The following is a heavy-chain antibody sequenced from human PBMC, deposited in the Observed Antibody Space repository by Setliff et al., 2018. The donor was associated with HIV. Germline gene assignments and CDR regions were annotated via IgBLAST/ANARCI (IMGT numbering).Heavy chain of an antibody. CDR3: ATDPGYSSTWYSESFQH. CDR1: GYTFSDYY. J-gene: IGHJ1*01. D-gene: IGHD6-13*01. CDR2: INPNSGGT. Sequence: ASVKVSCKASGYTFSDYYMHWVRQAPGQGLEWMGWINPNSGGTNYAQKFQGRVNMTRDTSISTAYMELSSLRSDDTAMYYCATDPGYSSTWYSESFQHWGQGTVVTVSS. V-gene: IGHV1-2*02.